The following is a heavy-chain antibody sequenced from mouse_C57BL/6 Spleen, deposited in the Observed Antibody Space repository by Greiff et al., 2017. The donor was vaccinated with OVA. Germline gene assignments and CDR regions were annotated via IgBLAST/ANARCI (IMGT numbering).Heavy chain of an antibody. V-gene: IGHV5-9-1*02. CDR1: GFTFSSYA. J-gene: IGHJ4*01. Sequence: DVQLVESGEGLVKPGGSLKLSCAASGFTFSSYAMSWVRQTPEKRLEWVAYISSGGDYIYYADTVKGRFTISRDNARNTLYLQMSSLKSEDTAMYYCTRDHGYNAMDYWGQGTSVTVSS. CDR3: TRDHGYNAMDY. CDR2: ISSGGDYI.